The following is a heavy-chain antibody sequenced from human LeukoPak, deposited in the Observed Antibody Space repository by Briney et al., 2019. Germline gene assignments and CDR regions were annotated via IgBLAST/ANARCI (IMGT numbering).Heavy chain of an antibody. Sequence: GGSLRLSCAASGFTVSSNYMSWVRQAPGKGLEWVSVIYSGGSTYYADSVKGRFTISRDNSKNTLYLQMNSLRAEDTAVYYCARAAPNRSHYILLDYWGQGTLVTVSS. D-gene: IGHD2-15*01. CDR1: GFTVSSNY. CDR2: IYSGGST. CDR3: ARAAPNRSHYILLDY. J-gene: IGHJ4*02. V-gene: IGHV3-53*01.